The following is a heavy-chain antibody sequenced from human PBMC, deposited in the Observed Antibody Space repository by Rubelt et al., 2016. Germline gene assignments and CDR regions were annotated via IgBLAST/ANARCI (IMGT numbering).Heavy chain of an antibody. CDR2: IHAYTGNT. CDR3: ARDPIAVAGCPDY. D-gene: IGHD6-19*01. J-gene: IGHJ4*02. CDR1: GYTFINYG. V-gene: IGHV1-18*01. Sequence: QVQLVQSGAEVKKPGASVKVSCKASGYTFINYGISWVRQAPGQGLEWMGWIHAYTGNTNYAQKVQGGVAVTTDTATGTAYMELRSLRSDETAVYYCARDPIAVAGCPDYWGQGTLVTVSS.